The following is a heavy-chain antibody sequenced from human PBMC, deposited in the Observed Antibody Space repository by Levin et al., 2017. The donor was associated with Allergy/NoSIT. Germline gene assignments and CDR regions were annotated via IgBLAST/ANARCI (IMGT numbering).Heavy chain of an antibody. Sequence: GSLRLSCTASGFAFRNYGIHWVRQAPGKGLEWVALVAYDGDNKYYADSVKGRFTISRDNAKNTVYLEINSLRVEDTGVYYCTRDGRIAVATTTWFDPWGQGTLVTVSS. J-gene: IGHJ5*02. CDR2: VAYDGDNK. V-gene: IGHV3-30*03. D-gene: IGHD6-19*01. CDR3: TRDGRIAVATTTWFDP. CDR1: GFAFRNYG.